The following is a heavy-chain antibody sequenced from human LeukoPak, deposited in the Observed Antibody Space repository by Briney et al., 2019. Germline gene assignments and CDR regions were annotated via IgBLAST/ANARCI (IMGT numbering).Heavy chain of an antibody. CDR1: GFTFSSYE. CDR3: ARATHYYESSGYDY. J-gene: IGHJ4*02. D-gene: IGHD3-22*01. Sequence: GGSLRLSCAASGFTFSSYEMNWVRQAPGKGLEWVSHISSSGSTKYYADSMKGRFTISRGNAKNSLYMQMNSLRAEDTALYYCARATHYYESSGYDYWGQGTLVTVSS. V-gene: IGHV3-48*03. CDR2: ISSSGSTK.